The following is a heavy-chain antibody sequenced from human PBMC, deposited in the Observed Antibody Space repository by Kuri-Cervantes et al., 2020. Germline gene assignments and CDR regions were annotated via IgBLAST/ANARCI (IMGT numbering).Heavy chain of an antibody. D-gene: IGHD6-13*01. CDR3: ARLGDSSSWYFIGYYYMDV. J-gene: IGHJ6*03. V-gene: IGHV3-21*01. Sequence: GGSLRLSCAAPGFTFSSYSMNWVRQAPGKGLEWVSSISSSSSYIYYADSVKGRFTISRDNAKNSLYLQMNSLRAEDTAVYYCARLGDSSSWYFIGYYYMDVWGKGTTVTVSS. CDR2: ISSSSSYI. CDR1: GFTFSSYS.